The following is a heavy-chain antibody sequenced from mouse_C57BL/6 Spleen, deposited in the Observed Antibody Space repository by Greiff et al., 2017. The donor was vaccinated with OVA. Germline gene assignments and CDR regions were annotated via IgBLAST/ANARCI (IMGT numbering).Heavy chain of an antibody. D-gene: IGHD2-4*01. CDR1: GYTFTSYW. CDR3: AKGAIYYDLYYAMDY. Sequence: QVQLQQPGTELVKPGASVKLSCKASGYTFTSYWMHWVKQRPGQGLEWIGNINPSNGGTNYNEKFKSKATLTVDKSSSTAYMQLSSLTSEDSAVYYCAKGAIYYDLYYAMDYWGQGTSVTVSS. J-gene: IGHJ4*01. V-gene: IGHV1-53*01. CDR2: INPSNGGT.